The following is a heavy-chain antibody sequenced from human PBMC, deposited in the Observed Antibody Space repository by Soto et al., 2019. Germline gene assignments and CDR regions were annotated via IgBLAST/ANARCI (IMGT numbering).Heavy chain of an antibody. CDR1: GGSISSGDYY. Sequence: QVQLQESGPGLVKPSQTLSLTCTVSGGSISSGDYYWSWIRQPPGKGLEWIGYIYYRGSTYYNPSLKSRVTISVDPSKNQFSLKLSSVTAADTAVYYCARVGGFGATTIDYWGQGTLVTVSS. CDR3: ARVGGFGATTIDY. J-gene: IGHJ4*02. D-gene: IGHD3-10*01. V-gene: IGHV4-30-4*01. CDR2: IYYRGST.